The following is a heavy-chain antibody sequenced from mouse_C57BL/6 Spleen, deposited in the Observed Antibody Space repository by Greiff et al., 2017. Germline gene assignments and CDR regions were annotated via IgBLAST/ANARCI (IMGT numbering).Heavy chain of an antibody. V-gene: IGHV1-81*01. D-gene: IGHD1-1*01. CDR2: IYPRSGNT. Sequence: QVQLQQSGAELARPGASVKLSCKASGYTFTSYGISWVKQRTGQGLEWIGEIYPRSGNTYYNEKFKGKATLTADKSSSTAYMELRGLTSEDSAVYFCARGEDYGSSPFAYWGQGTLVTVSA. CDR3: ARGEDYGSSPFAY. CDR1: GYTFTSYG. J-gene: IGHJ3*01.